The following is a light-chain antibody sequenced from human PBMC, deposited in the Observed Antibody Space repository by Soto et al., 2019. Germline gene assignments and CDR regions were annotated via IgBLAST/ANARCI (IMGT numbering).Light chain of an antibody. J-gene: IGLJ1*01. CDR3: SSYEGINKVYV. Sequence: QTVLTQPPTVYGTAEQSLIVSCTGTSSYIGAYDFVSWYQQHPGKVPKLLIYEVNKRPSGVPDRFPGSKSGNTASRTVSSLQAEDEADHFCSSYEGINKVYVFGSGTKVTVL. V-gene: IGLV2-8*01. CDR2: EVN. CDR1: SSYIGAYDF.